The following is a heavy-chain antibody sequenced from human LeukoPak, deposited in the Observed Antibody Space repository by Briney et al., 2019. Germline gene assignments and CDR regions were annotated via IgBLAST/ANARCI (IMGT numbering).Heavy chain of an antibody. CDR3: ARDRGYCIDC. Sequence: GGSLRLSCAASGFTFSSYWMHWVRQAPGNGLVWVSHISGDGSRTSYADSVKGRFTISRDNAKNTLYLQMNSLKDEDTAVYYCARDRGYCIDCWGQGTLVTVSS. V-gene: IGHV3-74*01. J-gene: IGHJ4*02. D-gene: IGHD2-15*01. CDR2: ISGDGSRT. CDR1: GFTFSSYW.